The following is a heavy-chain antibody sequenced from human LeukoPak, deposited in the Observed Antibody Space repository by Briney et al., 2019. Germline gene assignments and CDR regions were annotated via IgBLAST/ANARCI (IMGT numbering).Heavy chain of an antibody. J-gene: IGHJ4*02. Sequence: GGSLRLSCAASGFTFSSYAMHWVRQAPGKGLDWVAVISYDGSNKYYADSVKGRFTISRENSKNTLYLQMNSLRAEDTAVYYCARESFYDSSGAFDYWGQGTLVTVSS. CDR1: GFTFSSYA. CDR2: ISYDGSNK. V-gene: IGHV3-30-3*01. CDR3: ARESFYDSSGAFDY. D-gene: IGHD3-22*01.